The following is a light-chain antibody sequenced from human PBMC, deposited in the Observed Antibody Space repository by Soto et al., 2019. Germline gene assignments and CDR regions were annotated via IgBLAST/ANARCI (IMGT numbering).Light chain of an antibody. CDR3: QSYDPTLRTSL. CDR2: DVS. V-gene: IGLV2-14*03. Sequence: QSALTQPASVSGSPGQSITISCTGTSSDVGGYNYVSWYQHHPGKAPKLMIYDVSNRPSGVPDRFSGSKSGTSASLAIAGLQADDEADYYCQSYDPTLRTSLFGGGTKLTVL. CDR1: SSDVGGYNY. J-gene: IGLJ2*01.